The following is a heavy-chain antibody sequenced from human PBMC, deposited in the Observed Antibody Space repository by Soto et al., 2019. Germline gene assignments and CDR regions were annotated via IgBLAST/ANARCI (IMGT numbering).Heavy chain of an antibody. D-gene: IGHD3-3*01. CDR1: GGSFSGYY. Sequence: PSEALSITCAVCGGSFSGYYWSWIRQPPGKGLEWIGEINHSGSTNYNPSLKSRVTISVDTSKNQFSLKLSSVTAADTAVYYCARSLTIFGFWGQGTLVTVSS. J-gene: IGHJ4*02. CDR3: ARSLTIFGF. CDR2: INHSGST. V-gene: IGHV4-34*01.